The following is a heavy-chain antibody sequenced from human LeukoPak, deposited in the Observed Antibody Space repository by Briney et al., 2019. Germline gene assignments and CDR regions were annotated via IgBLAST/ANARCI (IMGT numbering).Heavy chain of an antibody. CDR2: INQDGSEK. J-gene: IGHJ6*03. D-gene: IGHD3-3*01. Sequence: PGGSLRLSCAASGFTSSRSWMSWVRQAPGKGLEWVANINQDGSEKYYVDSVKGRFTISRDNAKNSLYLQMNSLRAEDTAVYYCARDQGFSYYYYYMDVWGKGTTVTVSS. CDR1: GFTSSRSW. V-gene: IGHV3-7*01. CDR3: ARDQGFSYYYYYMDV.